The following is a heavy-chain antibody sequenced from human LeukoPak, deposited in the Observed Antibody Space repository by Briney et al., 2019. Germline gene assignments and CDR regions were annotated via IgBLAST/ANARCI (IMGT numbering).Heavy chain of an antibody. J-gene: IGHJ4*02. CDR3: TTGIAAAPTFYFDY. CDR1: GFTFSNAW. D-gene: IGHD6-13*01. CDR2: IKSKTDGGTT. V-gene: IGHV3-15*01. Sequence: GWSLRLSCAASGFTFSNAWMSWVRQAPGKGLEWVGRIKSKTDGGTTDYAAPVKGRFTISRDDSKNTLYLQMNSLKTEDTAVYYCTTGIAAAPTFYFDYWGQGTLVTVSS.